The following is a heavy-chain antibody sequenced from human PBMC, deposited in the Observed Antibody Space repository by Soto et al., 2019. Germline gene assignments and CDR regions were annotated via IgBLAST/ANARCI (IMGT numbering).Heavy chain of an antibody. CDR3: ARATEVGAIIPFDY. Sequence: PSETLSLTCTVSGGSISSYYWSWIRQPPGKGLEWIGYIYYSGSTNYNPSLKSRVTISVDTSKNQFSLKLSSVTAADTAVYYCARATEVGAIIPFDYWGQGTLVTVSS. CDR2: IYYSGST. V-gene: IGHV4-59*01. CDR1: GGSISSYY. D-gene: IGHD1-26*01. J-gene: IGHJ4*02.